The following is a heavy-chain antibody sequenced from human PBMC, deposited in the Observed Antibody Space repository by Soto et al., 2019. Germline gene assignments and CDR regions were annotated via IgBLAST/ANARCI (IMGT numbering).Heavy chain of an antibody. CDR1: GFTFDDYA. D-gene: IGHD6-13*01. Sequence: GGPLRLSCAASGFTFDDYAMHWVRQAPGKGLEWVSGISWNSGSIGYADSVKGRFTISRDNAKNSLYLQMNSLRAEDTALYYCAKDIGDSSSWYYYYGMDVWGQGTTVTVSS. J-gene: IGHJ6*02. CDR3: AKDIGDSSSWYYYYGMDV. CDR2: ISWNSGSI. V-gene: IGHV3-9*01.